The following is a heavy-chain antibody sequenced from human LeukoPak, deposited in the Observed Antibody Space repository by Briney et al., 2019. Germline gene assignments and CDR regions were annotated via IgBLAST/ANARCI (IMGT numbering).Heavy chain of an antibody. Sequence: SETLSLTCAVYGVSFSGYYWSWIRQPPGKGLGWNGEINHSGSTNYNPSLKSRVTISVDTSKNQFSLKLSSVTAADTAVYYCARGLGLFYYYYYYMDVWGKGTTVTVSS. J-gene: IGHJ6*03. V-gene: IGHV4-34*01. CDR2: INHSGST. CDR3: ARGLGLFYYYYYYMDV. D-gene: IGHD3-16*01. CDR1: GVSFSGYY.